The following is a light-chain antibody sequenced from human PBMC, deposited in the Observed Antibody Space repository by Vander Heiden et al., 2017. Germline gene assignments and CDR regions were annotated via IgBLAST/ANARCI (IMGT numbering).Light chain of an antibody. Sequence: QSVLTQPPSVSGDPGQRVTIPCTGTSSNIGAGYDVYWYQQLPGTAPKLLIYGNNNRPSGVPDRFSGSKSGTSASLAITGLQAEDEADYYCQSYDSGPYVFGTGTRVTVL. V-gene: IGLV1-40*01. CDR2: GNN. CDR1: SSNIGAGYD. J-gene: IGLJ1*01. CDR3: QSYDSGPYV.